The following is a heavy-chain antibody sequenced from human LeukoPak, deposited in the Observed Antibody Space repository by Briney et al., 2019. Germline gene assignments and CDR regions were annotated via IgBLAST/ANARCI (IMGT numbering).Heavy chain of an antibody. J-gene: IGHJ3*02. V-gene: IGHV3-73*01. CDR3: TRRPGTTGTAFDI. D-gene: IGHD1-1*01. Sequence: GGSLKLSCAASGFTFSGSAMHWVRQASGKGREWVGRIRSKANSYATAYAASVKGRFTISRDDSKNTAYLQMNSLKTEDTAVYYCTRRPGTTGTAFDIWGQGTMVTVSS. CDR1: GFTFSGSA. CDR2: IRSKANSYAT.